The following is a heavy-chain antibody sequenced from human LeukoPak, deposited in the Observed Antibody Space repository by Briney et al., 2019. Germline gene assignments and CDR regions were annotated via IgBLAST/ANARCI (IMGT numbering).Heavy chain of an antibody. Sequence: ASVKVSCKVSGYTPTELSMHWVRQAPGKGLEWMGGFDPEDGETIYAQKFQGRVTMTEDTSTDTAYMELSSLRSEDTAVYYCARETSPYSSSSGYFQHWGQGTLVTVSS. J-gene: IGHJ1*01. V-gene: IGHV1-24*01. CDR1: GYTPTELS. D-gene: IGHD6-6*01. CDR3: ARETSPYSSSSGYFQH. CDR2: FDPEDGET.